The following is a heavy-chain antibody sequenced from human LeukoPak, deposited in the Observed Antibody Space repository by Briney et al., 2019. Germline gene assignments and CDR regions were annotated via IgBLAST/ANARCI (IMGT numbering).Heavy chain of an antibody. CDR2: INPNSGGT. CDR3: ARTSEMSPPVDYDFWSGYFDY. J-gene: IGHJ4*02. D-gene: IGHD3-3*01. V-gene: IGHV1-2*02. Sequence: PQASVKVSCKASGYTFTGYYMHWVRQAPGQGLEWMGWINPNSGGTNYAQKFQGRVTMTRDTSISTAYMELSRLRSDDTAVYYCARTSEMSPPVDYDFWSGYFDYWGQGTLVTVSS. CDR1: GYTFTGYY.